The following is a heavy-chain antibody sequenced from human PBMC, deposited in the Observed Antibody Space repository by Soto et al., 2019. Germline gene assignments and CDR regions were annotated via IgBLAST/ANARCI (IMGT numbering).Heavy chain of an antibody. D-gene: IGHD5-12*01. CDR3: ARAGVATIYPGNNWFDP. V-gene: IGHV4-34*01. Sequence: SSETLSLTCAVYGGSFSDYYWSWIRQPPVKGLEWIGEINHSGSTYYNPSLKSRVTILVDTSKNQFSLNLSSVTAADTAMYYCARAGVATIYPGNNWFDPWGQGTLVTVSS. CDR1: GGSFSDYY. J-gene: IGHJ5*02. CDR2: INHSGST.